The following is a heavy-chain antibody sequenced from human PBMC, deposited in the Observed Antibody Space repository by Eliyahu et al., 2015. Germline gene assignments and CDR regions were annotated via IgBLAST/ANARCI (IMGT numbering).Heavy chain of an antibody. Sequence: EVQLLESGGGLVQPGGSLRLSCXASGFXFDNYGMNWVRQAPGRGLEWASAISGTGGRTYYAGSVRGRFTISRDSSKNTLDLQMNSLRAEDTAVYYCAKEMGSGRPFDYWGQGTLVTVSS. D-gene: IGHD6-19*01. J-gene: IGHJ4*02. CDR2: ISGTGGRT. CDR1: GFXFDNYG. V-gene: IGHV3-23*01. CDR3: AKEMGSGRPFDY.